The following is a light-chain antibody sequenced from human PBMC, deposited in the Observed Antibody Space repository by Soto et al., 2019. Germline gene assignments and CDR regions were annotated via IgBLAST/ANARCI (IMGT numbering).Light chain of an antibody. CDR1: QTVGSNY. V-gene: IGKV3-20*01. CDR3: QQYAYSPRT. Sequence: EIVLTQSPGTLSLSPGERATLSCRASQTVGSNYLAWFQQKPGQAPRLLIYEASSRATGIPDRFSGGGSGTDFTPTISRLQPEDFGVFYCQQYAYSPRTFGQGTRVEIK. J-gene: IGKJ1*01. CDR2: EAS.